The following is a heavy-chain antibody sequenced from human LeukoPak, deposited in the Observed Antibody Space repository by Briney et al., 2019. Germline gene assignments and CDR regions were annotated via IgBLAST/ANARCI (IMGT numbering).Heavy chain of an antibody. CDR3: AREGSIAVAGTDY. CDR1: GYTFTGYY. V-gene: IGHV1-2*02. J-gene: IGHJ4*02. Sequence: ASVKVSCKASGYTFTGYYMHWVRQAPGQGLEWMGWINPNSGGTNYAQKFRGRVTMTRDTSISTAYMELSRLRSDDTAVYYCAREGSIAVAGTDYWGQGTLVTVSS. D-gene: IGHD6-19*01. CDR2: INPNSGGT.